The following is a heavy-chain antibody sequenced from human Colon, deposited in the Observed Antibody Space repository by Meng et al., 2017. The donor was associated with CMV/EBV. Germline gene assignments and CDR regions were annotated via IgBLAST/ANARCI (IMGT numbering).Heavy chain of an antibody. CDR3: ARDARGYCSGGSCLY. CDR2: IYSGGST. V-gene: IGHV3-66*02. J-gene: IGHJ4*02. CDR1: GFTVSSNY. D-gene: IGHD2-15*01. Sequence: GGSLRLSCAASGFTVSSNYMSWVRQAPGKGLEWVSVIYSGGSTYYADSVKGRFTISRDNSKNTLYLQMNSLRAEDTAVYYCARDARGYCSGGSCLYWGQGTLVTVSS.